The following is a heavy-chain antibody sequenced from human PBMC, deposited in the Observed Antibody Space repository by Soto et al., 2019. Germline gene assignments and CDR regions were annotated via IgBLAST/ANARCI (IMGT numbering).Heavy chain of an antibody. CDR3: ARDSSYYDYIWGSPWVAFDI. V-gene: IGHV3-21*01. Sequence: GGSLRLSCAASGFTFSSYSMNWVRQAPGKGLEWVSSISSSSSYIYYADSVKGRFTISRDNAKNSLYLQMNSLRAEDTAVYYCARDSSYYDYIWGSPWVAFDIWGQGTMVTVSS. D-gene: IGHD3-16*01. CDR2: ISSSSSYI. CDR1: GFTFSSYS. J-gene: IGHJ3*02.